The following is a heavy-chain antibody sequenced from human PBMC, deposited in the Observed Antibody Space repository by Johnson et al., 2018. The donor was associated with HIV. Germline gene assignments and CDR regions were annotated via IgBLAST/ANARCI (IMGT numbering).Heavy chain of an antibody. CDR3: TSSYNFWAFDI. D-gene: IGHD5-24*01. CDR1: GFTVSSNY. V-gene: IGHV3-74*02. CDR2: INPDGTDT. J-gene: IGHJ3*02. Sequence: VQLVESGGGLIQPGGSLRLSCAASGFTVSSNYMSWVRQAPGKGLEWVSRINPDGTDTSYVDSVKGRFTISRDNAKNTLYLQLNGLRAEDTAVYYCTSSYNFWAFDIWGQGTVVTVSS.